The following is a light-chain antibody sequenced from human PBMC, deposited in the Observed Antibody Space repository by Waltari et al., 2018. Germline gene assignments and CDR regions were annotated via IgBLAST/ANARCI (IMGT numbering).Light chain of an antibody. J-gene: IGLJ3*02. Sequence: QTVVTQEPSLSVSPGGTVTLTCALSSGSFSTTSYASWYQQTPGQAPRTLVYKTSTRSAGVPDRVSGSILGNKVALTITGAQAEDESDYYCLVYMGSGIWVFGGGTKLTVL. CDR2: KTS. CDR3: LVYMGSGIWV. CDR1: SGSFSTTSY. V-gene: IGLV8-61*01.